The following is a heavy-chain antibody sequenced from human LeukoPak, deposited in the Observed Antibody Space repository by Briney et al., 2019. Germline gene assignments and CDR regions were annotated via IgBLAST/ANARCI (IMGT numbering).Heavy chain of an antibody. V-gene: IGHV3-23*01. CDR1: GFTFSSYA. D-gene: IGHD5-24*01. CDR2: ISGSGGST. J-gene: IGHJ4*02. Sequence: GGSLRLSCAASGFTFSSYAMSWVRQAPGKGLEWVSAISGSGGSTYYADSVKGRFTISRDNSKNTLYLQTNSLRAEDTAVYYCAKGLSRWPYTFDYWGQGTLVTVSS. CDR3: AKGLSRWPYTFDY.